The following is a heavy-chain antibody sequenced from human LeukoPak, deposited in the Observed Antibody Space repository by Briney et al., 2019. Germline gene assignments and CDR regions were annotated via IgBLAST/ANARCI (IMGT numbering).Heavy chain of an antibody. CDR1: AFGFSDYG. CDR2: IRRDGTYV. Sequence: GASLRLSCTASAFGFSDYGMYWVRQTPYKGLEWVAYIRRDGTYVNYVASVKGRFSISRDNSKSTLWLQMNSLRVEDTALYYCASGGPTRGTLASWGQGSLVTVSS. D-gene: IGHD1-26*01. CDR3: ASGGPTRGTLAS. V-gene: IGHV3-30*02. J-gene: IGHJ4*02.